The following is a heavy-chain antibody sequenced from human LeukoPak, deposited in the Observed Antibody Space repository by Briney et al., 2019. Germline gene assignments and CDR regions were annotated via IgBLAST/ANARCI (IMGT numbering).Heavy chain of an antibody. V-gene: IGHV1-2*02. CDR1: GYTFTGYY. CDR3: ARSIAAAGKITPFDY. Sequence: ASVKVSCKASGYTFTGYYMHWVRQAPGQGLEWMGWINPNSGGTNYAQKFQGRVTMTRDKSIRTAYMELSRLTSDDTAVYYCARSIAAAGKITPFDYWGQGTLVTVSS. J-gene: IGHJ4*02. D-gene: IGHD6-13*01. CDR2: INPNSGGT.